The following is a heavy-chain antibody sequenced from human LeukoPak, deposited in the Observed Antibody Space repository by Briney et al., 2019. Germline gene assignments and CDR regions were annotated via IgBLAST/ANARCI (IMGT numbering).Heavy chain of an antibody. V-gene: IGHV1-18*01. CDR2: ISADNRNT. CDR1: RDTFANYD. CDR3: ATGDVYFDY. J-gene: IGHJ4*02. D-gene: IGHD5-24*01. Sequence: ASVKVSCKSSRDTFANYDINWVRQAPGQGLEWMGWISADNRNTNYAQKFQDRVTLTTDTATSTAYMELRSLTSGDTAVYHCATGDVYFDYWGQGTLVTVSS.